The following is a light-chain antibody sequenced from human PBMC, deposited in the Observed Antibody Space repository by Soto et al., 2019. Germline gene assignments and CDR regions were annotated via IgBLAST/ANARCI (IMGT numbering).Light chain of an antibody. CDR2: EVN. Sequence: QSALTQPPSASGSPGQSVTISCTGTSSDIGGYNFVSWYQQHPGKAPKLMIDEVNKRPSGVPDRFSGSKSGNTASLSVSGLQAEDEADYYCSSYADTNNWVFGGGTKVTVL. CDR3: SSYADTNNWV. J-gene: IGLJ3*02. V-gene: IGLV2-8*01. CDR1: SSDIGGYNF.